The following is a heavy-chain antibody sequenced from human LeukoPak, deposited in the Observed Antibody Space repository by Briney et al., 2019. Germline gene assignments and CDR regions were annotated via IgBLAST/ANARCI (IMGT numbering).Heavy chain of an antibody. D-gene: IGHD2-21*02. CDR3: ARVEAYCGGDCPVLF. V-gene: IGHV1-2*02. CDR1: GYTFTGYY. J-gene: IGHJ4*02. CDR2: INPNSGGT. Sequence: GASVKVSRKASGYTFTGYYMHWVRQAPGQGLEWMGWINPNSGGTNYAQKFQGRVTMTRDTSISTAYMELSRLRSDDTAVYYCARVEAYCGGDCPVLFWGQGTLVTVSS.